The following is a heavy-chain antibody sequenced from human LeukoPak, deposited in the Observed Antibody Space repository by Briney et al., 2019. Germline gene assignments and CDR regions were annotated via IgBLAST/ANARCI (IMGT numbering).Heavy chain of an antibody. CDR2: ISYDGSNK. D-gene: IGHD3-10*01. V-gene: IGHV3-30*04. CDR3: ARDRITMVRGAIPWFDP. J-gene: IGHJ5*02. Sequence: GGSLRLSCAASGFTFSSYAMHWVRQAPGKGLEWVAVISYDGSNKYYAASVKGRFTISRDNSKNTLYLQMNSLRAEDTAVYYCARDRITMVRGAIPWFDPWGQGTLVTVSS. CDR1: GFTFSSYA.